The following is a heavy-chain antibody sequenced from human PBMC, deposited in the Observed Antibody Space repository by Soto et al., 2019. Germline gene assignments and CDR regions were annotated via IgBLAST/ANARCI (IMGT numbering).Heavy chain of an antibody. D-gene: IGHD1-20*01. V-gene: IGHV3-30*18. CDR1: GFTFSSYG. Sequence: PGGSLRLSCAASGFTFSSYGMHWVRQAPGKGLEWVAVISYDGSNKYYADSVKGRFTISRDNSKNTLYLQMNSLRAEDTAVYYCAKDHDNWNDFYYYYGMDVWGQGTTVTVSS. CDR2: ISYDGSNK. J-gene: IGHJ6*02. CDR3: AKDHDNWNDFYYYYGMDV.